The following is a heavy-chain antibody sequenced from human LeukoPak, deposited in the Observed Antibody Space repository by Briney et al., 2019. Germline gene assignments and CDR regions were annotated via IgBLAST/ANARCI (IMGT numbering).Heavy chain of an antibody. CDR3: AGGGSVCAAGRSYPNWFDR. V-gene: IGHV4-30-4*01. D-gene: IGHD1-26*01. J-gene: IGHJ5*02. CDR2: IYYSGSV. CDR1: GGSISSGDYY. Sequence: PSETLSLTCSVSGGSISSGDYYWSWIRQSPEKGLEWIGFIYYSGSVFYNPSLKSRLAISVDSSVNQFSLTLTSVTAADTAVYYCAGGGSVCAAGRSYPNWFDRWAQGNLVTGSS.